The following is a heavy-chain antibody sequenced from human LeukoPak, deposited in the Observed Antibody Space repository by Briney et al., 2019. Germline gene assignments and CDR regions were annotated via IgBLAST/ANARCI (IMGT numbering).Heavy chain of an antibody. Sequence: GGSLRLSCAASGFTFSSYSMNWVRQAPGKGLEWVSYISSSSSTIYYAGSVKGRFTISRDNAKNSLFLQINSLRAEDTAVYHCARSRGSSGSYPFDYWGQGTLVTVSS. J-gene: IGHJ4*02. CDR1: GFTFSSYS. D-gene: IGHD1-26*01. V-gene: IGHV3-48*01. CDR3: ARSRGSSGSYPFDY. CDR2: ISSSSSTI.